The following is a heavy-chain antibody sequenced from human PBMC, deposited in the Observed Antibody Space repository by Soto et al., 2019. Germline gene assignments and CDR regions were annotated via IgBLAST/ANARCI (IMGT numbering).Heavy chain of an antibody. CDR1: GFTFSDYY. J-gene: IGHJ4*02. D-gene: IGHD3-16*01. Sequence: QVQLVESGGGLVKPGGSLRLSCAASGFTFSDYYMSWIRQAPGKGLEWISYISGSGGTIYYADSVKGRFTISRDNAKNSLHLQMNSPRAENTAVYYCTTDLFAMGAFDYLGQGTLVTVSS. CDR3: TTDLFAMGAFDY. CDR2: ISGSGGTI. V-gene: IGHV3-11*01.